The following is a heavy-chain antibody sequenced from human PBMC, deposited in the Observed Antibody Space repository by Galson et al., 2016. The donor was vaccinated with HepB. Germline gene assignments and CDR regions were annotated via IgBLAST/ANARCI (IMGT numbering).Heavy chain of an antibody. CDR3: AKDVLRLGEFSLRYYYYYGVDV. CDR1: GFSFSSYG. J-gene: IGHJ6*02. Sequence: SLRLSCAASGFSFSSYGMHWVRQAPGKGLEWVAVISDDGSHKSYPDSVKGRFSISRDNSKNTLFLQTNSLRAEDTALYYCAKDVLRLGEFSLRYYYYYGVDVWGQGTTVTVSS. D-gene: IGHD3-16*02. V-gene: IGHV3-30*18. CDR2: ISDDGSHK.